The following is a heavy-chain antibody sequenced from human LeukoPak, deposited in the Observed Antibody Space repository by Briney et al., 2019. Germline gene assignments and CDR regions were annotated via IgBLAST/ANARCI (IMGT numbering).Heavy chain of an antibody. J-gene: IGHJ4*02. V-gene: IGHV1-8*02. CDR3: ARGLWPTPYGSGSYDPFDY. D-gene: IGHD3-10*01. Sequence: ASVKVSCKASGYTFTSYYMHWVRQATGQGLEWMGWMNPNSGNTGYAQKFQGRVTMTRNTSISTAYMELSSLRSEDTAVYYCARGLWPTPYGSGSYDPFDYWGQGTLVTVSS. CDR2: MNPNSGNT. CDR1: GYTFTSYY.